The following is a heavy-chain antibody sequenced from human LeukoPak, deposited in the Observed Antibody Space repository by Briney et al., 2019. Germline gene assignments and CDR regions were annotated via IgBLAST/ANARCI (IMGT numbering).Heavy chain of an antibody. D-gene: IGHD2-21*02. CDR1: GGSISSFSYY. V-gene: IGHV4-39*07. J-gene: IGHJ4*02. Sequence: SETLSLTCTVSGGSISSFSYYWGWIRQPPGRGLEWIGTIYYSGSTYYNPSLKSRVTISTDTSKNQFSLNLHSVTAADTAVYYCARVRGDSPYSFDYWGQGTLVTVSS. CDR3: ARVRGDSPYSFDY. CDR2: IYYSGST.